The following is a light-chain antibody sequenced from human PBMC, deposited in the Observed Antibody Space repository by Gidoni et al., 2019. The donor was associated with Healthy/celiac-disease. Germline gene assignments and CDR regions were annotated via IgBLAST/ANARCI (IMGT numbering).Light chain of an antibody. V-gene: IGKV1-39*01. CDR3: QQSSRPLT. CDR2: AAS. CDR1: QSISSD. J-gene: IGKJ3*01. Sequence: DSQMTQSPASLSASVGDRVTITCRASQSISSDLNWYQQKPGKAPKLLIYAASSFPSGVPSRFRGCVSGTAFTLTISSLQPDAFATSYCQQSSRPLTFGPGTKVEIK.